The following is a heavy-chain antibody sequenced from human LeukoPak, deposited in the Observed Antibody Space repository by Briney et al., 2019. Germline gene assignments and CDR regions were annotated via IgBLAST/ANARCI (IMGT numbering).Heavy chain of an antibody. Sequence: GASVKVSCKASGYTFTGYYIHWVRQAPGLGLEWVGWISPNSGGTNHAQKFQGRVTMTRDTSISTAYMELSMLKSDDTAVYYCAKVSVAVPIADAIPDYFDFWGQGTLVTVSS. CDR1: GYTFTGYY. J-gene: IGHJ4*02. CDR2: ISPNSGGT. CDR3: AKVSVAVPIADAIPDYFDF. V-gene: IGHV1-2*02. D-gene: IGHD2-21*01.